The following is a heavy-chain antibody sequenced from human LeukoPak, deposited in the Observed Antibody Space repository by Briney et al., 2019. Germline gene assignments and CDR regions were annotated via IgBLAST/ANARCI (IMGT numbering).Heavy chain of an antibody. V-gene: IGHV3-9*03. D-gene: IGHD5-24*01. CDR1: GFTFDDYA. CDR2: ISWNSGSI. Sequence: GRSLRLSCAASGFTFDDYAMHWVRQAPGKGLEWVSGISWNSGSIGYADSVKGRFTISRDNAKNSLYLQMNSLRAEDMALYYCAKGRNGYNFYAFDYWGQGTLVTVSS. J-gene: IGHJ4*02. CDR3: AKGRNGYNFYAFDY.